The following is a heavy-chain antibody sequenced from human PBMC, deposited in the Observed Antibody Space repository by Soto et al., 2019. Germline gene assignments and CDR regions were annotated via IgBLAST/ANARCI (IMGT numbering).Heavy chain of an antibody. V-gene: IGHV1-8*01. CDR2: MNPNSGNT. J-gene: IGHJ3*02. Sequence: QVQLVQSGAEVKKPGASVKVSCKASGYTFTSYDINWVRQATGQGLEWMGWMNPNSGNTGYAQKFQGRVTMTRNTSISTAYMELSSLRSEDTAVYYCARTLGYDFWSGYLRDDAFDIWGQGTMVTVSS. CDR3: ARTLGYDFWSGYLRDDAFDI. CDR1: GYTFTSYD. D-gene: IGHD3-3*01.